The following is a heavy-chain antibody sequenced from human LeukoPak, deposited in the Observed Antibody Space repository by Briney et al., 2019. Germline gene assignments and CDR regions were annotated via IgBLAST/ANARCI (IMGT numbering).Heavy chain of an antibody. CDR1: GASISSYY. CDR2: IFYRGST. CDR3: ASGPYPAAGTDHQFDY. J-gene: IGHJ4*02. V-gene: IGHV4-59*01. D-gene: IGHD6-13*01. Sequence: SETLSLTCTVSGASISSYYWSWIRQPPGKGLEWIGYIFYRGSTHYNPSLKSRVTISVDTSKNQFSLKLNSVTAADTAVYYCASGPYPAAGTDHQFDYWGKGTLVTVSS.